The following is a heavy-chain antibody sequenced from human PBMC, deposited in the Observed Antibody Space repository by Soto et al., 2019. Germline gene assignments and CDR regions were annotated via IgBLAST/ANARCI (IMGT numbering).Heavy chain of an antibody. CDR1: GGSFSGYY. CDR2: INHSGST. D-gene: IGHD2-2*02. V-gene: IGHV4-34*01. J-gene: IGHJ6*02. Sequence: SETLSLTCAVYGGSFSGYYWSWIRQPPGKGLEWIGEINHSGSTNYNPHLKSRVTISVDTSKNQFSLKLSSVTAADTAVYYCARVQSTAIPGVVVPAAILNYYGMDVWGQGTTVT. CDR3: ARVQSTAIPGVVVPAAILNYYGMDV.